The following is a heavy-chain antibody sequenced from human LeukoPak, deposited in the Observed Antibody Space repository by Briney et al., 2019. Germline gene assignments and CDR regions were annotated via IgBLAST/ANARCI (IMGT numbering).Heavy chain of an antibody. D-gene: IGHD3-22*01. CDR1: GFTFSSYS. J-gene: IGHJ4*02. CDR2: ISSSSSTI. Sequence: PGGSLRLSCAASGFTFSSYSMNWVRQAPGKGLEWVSYISSSSSTIYYADSVKGRFTISRDNSKNTLYLQMNSLRAEDTAVYYCARTSGYYDSSGYYPFDYWGQGTLVTVSS. V-gene: IGHV3-48*01. CDR3: ARTSGYYDSSGYYPFDY.